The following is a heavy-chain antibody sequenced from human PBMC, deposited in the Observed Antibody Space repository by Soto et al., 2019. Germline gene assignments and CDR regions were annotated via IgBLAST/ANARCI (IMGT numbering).Heavy chain of an antibody. J-gene: IGHJ4*02. D-gene: IGHD6-19*01. CDR3: AREEQWLVRDQPFDY. CDR1: GYTFTGYY. CDR2: INPNSGGT. V-gene: IGHV1-2*02. Sequence: AAVKVSCKASGYTFTGYYMHWVRQAPGQGLEWMGWINPNSGGTNYAQKFQGRVTMTRDTSISTAYMELSRLRSDDTAVYYCAREEQWLVRDQPFDYWGQGTLVTVSS.